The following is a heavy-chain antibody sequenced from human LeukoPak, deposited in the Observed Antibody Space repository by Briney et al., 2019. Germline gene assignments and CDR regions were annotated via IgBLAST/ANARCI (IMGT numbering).Heavy chain of an antibody. J-gene: IGHJ4*02. Sequence: PGGSLRLSCAASGFTFSSYAMSWVRQAPGKGLEWVSAISSSGGSTYYADSVKGRFTISRDNSKNSLYLQMNSLRAEDTAVYYCARDALYDSSGYYYNYWGQGTLVTVSS. CDR3: ARDALYDSSGYYYNY. V-gene: IGHV3-23*01. CDR1: GFTFSSYA. CDR2: ISSSGGST. D-gene: IGHD3-22*01.